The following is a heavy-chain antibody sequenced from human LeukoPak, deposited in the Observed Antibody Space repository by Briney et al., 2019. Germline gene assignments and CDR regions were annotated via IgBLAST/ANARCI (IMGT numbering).Heavy chain of an antibody. Sequence: GESLKISCKSSGYSFSNYWIGWVRQMPGKGLEWVGIIYPGDSDVRYSPSFQGQVTISADKSISTAYLQWSSLQASDTAMYYCARQGYNSTWDRYLAYWGQGTQVTVSS. CDR3: ARQGYNSTWDRYLAY. V-gene: IGHV5-51*01. CDR1: GYSFSNYW. CDR2: IYPGDSDV. D-gene: IGHD6-13*01. J-gene: IGHJ4*02.